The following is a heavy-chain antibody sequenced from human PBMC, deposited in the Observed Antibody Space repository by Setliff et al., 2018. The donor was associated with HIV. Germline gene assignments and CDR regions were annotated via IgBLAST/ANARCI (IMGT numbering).Heavy chain of an antibody. V-gene: IGHV4-38-2*02. CDR3: ARVLWGNPRD. CDR2: VNHRGDT. Sequence: PSETLSLTCSVSGFSISSGHYWGWIRQSPGKGLEWIGSVNHRGDTYYIASLKSRVTMSVDSSKNQFSLKLTSVTAADTAVYYCARVLWGNPRDWGQGTLVTVSS. J-gene: IGHJ4*02. CDR1: GFSISSGHY. D-gene: IGHD7-27*01.